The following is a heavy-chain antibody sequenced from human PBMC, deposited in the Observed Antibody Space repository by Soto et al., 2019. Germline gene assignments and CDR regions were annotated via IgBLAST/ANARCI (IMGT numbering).Heavy chain of an antibody. D-gene: IGHD3-22*01. CDR2: IIPIFGTA. CDR1: GGTFSSYA. V-gene: IGHV1-69*01. Sequence: QVQLVQSGAEVKKPGSSVKVSCKASGGTFSSYAISWVRQAPGQGLEWMGGIIPIFGTANYAQKFQVRVTITEDEYTSTAYMELSSLRSEDTAVYYCAILPTYYYDSSGYRDFDYWGQGTLVTVSS. J-gene: IGHJ4*02. CDR3: AILPTYYYDSSGYRDFDY.